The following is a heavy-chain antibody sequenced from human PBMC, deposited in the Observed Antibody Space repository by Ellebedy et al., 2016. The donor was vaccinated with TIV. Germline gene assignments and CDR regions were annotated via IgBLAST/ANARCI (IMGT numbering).Heavy chain of an antibody. CDR2: INQDGSDK. V-gene: IGHV3-7*01. J-gene: IGHJ3*02. CDR3: ATDGSYGDHLFPQHAFTT. D-gene: IGHD4-17*01. CDR1: RFSFSSYW. Sequence: GESLKISCAASRFSFSSYWMSWVRQPPGKGLEWVANINQDGSDKYYVDSVKGRFTISRDNAKNSLFLQMNSLRAEDTAVYYCATDGSYGDHLFPQHAFTTWGQGTMVSVSS.